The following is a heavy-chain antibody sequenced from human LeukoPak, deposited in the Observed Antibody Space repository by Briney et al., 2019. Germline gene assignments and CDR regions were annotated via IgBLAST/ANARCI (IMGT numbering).Heavy chain of an antibody. CDR1: GFTFSSYG. CDR2: IWYDGSNK. D-gene: IGHD3-22*01. CDR3: AKDLDSSGYYYEGADY. V-gene: IGHV3-33*06. J-gene: IGHJ4*02. Sequence: GGSLRLSCAASGFTFSSYGMHWVRQAPGKGLEWVADIWYDGSNKYYADSVKCRFTISRDNSKNTLYLQMNSLRAEDTAVHYCAKDLDSSGYYYEGADYWGQGTLVTVSS.